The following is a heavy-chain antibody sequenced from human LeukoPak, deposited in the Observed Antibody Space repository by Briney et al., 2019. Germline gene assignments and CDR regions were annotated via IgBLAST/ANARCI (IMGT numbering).Heavy chain of an antibody. CDR1: GFTFSSYS. Sequence: PGGSLRLSCAASGFTFSSYSMRWVRQAPGKGLEWVSAISCNGGSTYYADSVKGRFTISRDNSKNTLYLQMNSLRAEDTAVYYCAKGAYYDFCSGYYMAPFDYCGQGTPVTVSS. J-gene: IGHJ4*02. CDR2: ISCNGGST. CDR3: AKGAYYDFCSGYYMAPFDY. D-gene: IGHD3-3*01. V-gene: IGHV3-23*01.